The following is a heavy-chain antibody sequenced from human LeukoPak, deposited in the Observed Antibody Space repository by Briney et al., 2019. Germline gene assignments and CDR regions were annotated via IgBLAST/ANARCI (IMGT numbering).Heavy chain of an antibody. CDR3: ARVVFPLLHHSAYYFDY. CDR2: INPSGGST. J-gene: IGHJ4*02. Sequence: ASVKVSCKAFGYTFTSYYMHWVRQAPGQGLEWMGIINPSGGSTSYAQKFQGRVTMTRDMSTSTVYMELSSLRSEDTAVYYCARVVFPLLHHSAYYFDYWGQGTLVTVSS. D-gene: IGHD5/OR15-5a*01. CDR1: GYTFTSYY. V-gene: IGHV1-46*01.